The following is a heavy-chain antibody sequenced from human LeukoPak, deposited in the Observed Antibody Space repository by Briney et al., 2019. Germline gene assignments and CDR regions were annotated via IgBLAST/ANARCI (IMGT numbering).Heavy chain of an antibody. CDR3: ARDEAFDY. J-gene: IGHJ4*02. CDR1: GFTFSSYA. Sequence: GGSLRLSCAASGFTFSSYAMHWVRQAPGKGLEWVAVISYDGSNKYYADSVKGRFTISRDNSKNTLYPQMNSLRAEDTAVYYCARDEAFDYWGQGTLVTVSS. CDR2: ISYDGSNK. V-gene: IGHV3-30-3*01.